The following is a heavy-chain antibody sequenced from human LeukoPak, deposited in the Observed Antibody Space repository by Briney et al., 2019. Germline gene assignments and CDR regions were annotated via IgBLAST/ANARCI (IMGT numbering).Heavy chain of an antibody. D-gene: IGHD3-3*01. CDR1: GGSFSGYY. CDR2: INHSGST. J-gene: IGHJ1*01. Sequence: PSETLSLTCAVYGGSFSGYYWSWIRQPPGKGLEWIGEINHSGSTNYNPSLKSRVTISVDTSKNQFSLKLSSVTAADTAVYYRALTYYDFWSGYAHIGYFQHWGQGTLVTVSS. V-gene: IGHV4-34*01. CDR3: ALTYYDFWSGYAHIGYFQH.